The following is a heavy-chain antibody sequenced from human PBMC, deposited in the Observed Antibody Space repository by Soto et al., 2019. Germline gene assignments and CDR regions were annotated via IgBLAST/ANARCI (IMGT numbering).Heavy chain of an antibody. J-gene: IGHJ5*02. CDR3: ARAGSTVTTGGWFDP. CDR2: IYYSGST. V-gene: IGHV4-39*01. Sequence: SETLSLTCTVSGGSISSSSYYWGWIRQPPGKGLEWIGSIYYSGSTYYNPSLKSRVTISVDTSKNQFSLKLSSVTAADTAVYYCARAGSTVTTGGWFDPWGQGTLVTVSS. D-gene: IGHD4-4*01. CDR1: GGSISSSSYY.